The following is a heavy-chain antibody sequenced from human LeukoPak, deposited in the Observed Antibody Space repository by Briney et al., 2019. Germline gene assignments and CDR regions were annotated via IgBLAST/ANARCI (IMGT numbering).Heavy chain of an antibody. CDR3: SRGSGWYFY. CDR1: GGSISSYY. Sequence: SETLSLTCTVSGGSISSYYWSWIRQPPGKGLEWIGYIHYSGSTTYNPSLKSRVTISVDTSKNQLPLKLSSVSAADTAVYYCSRGSGWYFYWGQGTLVTVSS. J-gene: IGHJ4*02. CDR2: IHYSGST. V-gene: IGHV4-59*01. D-gene: IGHD6-19*01.